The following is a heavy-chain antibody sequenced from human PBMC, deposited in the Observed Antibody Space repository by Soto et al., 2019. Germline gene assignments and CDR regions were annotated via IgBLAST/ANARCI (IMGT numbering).Heavy chain of an antibody. CDR2: IIPIFGTA. V-gene: IGHV1-69*06. Sequence: ASVKVSCKASGGTFSSYAISWVRQAPGQGLEWMGGIIPIFGTANYAQKFQGRVTITADKSTSTAYMELSSLRSEDTAVYYCARSITMVRGVSNWFDPWGQGTLV. D-gene: IGHD3-10*01. J-gene: IGHJ5*02. CDR3: ARSITMVRGVSNWFDP. CDR1: GGTFSSYA.